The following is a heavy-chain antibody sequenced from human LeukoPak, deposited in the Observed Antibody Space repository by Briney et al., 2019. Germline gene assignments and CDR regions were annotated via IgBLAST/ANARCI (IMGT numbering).Heavy chain of an antibody. CDR2: ISSGSSYI. CDR1: GFTFSSYN. Sequence: GGSLRLSCAASGFTFSSYNMNWVRQAPGKGLEWVSSISSGSSYIYYAASVKGRFTISRDNAKNSLFLQMNSLRAEDTAVYYCARAGIYYDSSGYYGYWGQGTLVTVSS. J-gene: IGHJ4*02. D-gene: IGHD3-22*01. V-gene: IGHV3-21*01. CDR3: ARAGIYYDSSGYYGY.